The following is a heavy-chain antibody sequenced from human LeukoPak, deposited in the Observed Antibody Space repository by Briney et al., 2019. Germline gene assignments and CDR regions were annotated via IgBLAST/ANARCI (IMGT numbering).Heavy chain of an antibody. J-gene: IGHJ6*02. V-gene: IGHV3-30*04. CDR2: ISYDGSNK. Sequence: GGSLRLSCAASGFTFSSYAMHWVRQAPGKGLEWVAVISYDGSNKYYADSVKGRFTISRDNSKNTLYLQMNSLRAEDTAVYYCATSYSSSWNYSYYYGMDVWGQGTTVTVSS. CDR3: ATSYSSSWNYSYYYGMDV. D-gene: IGHD6-13*01. CDR1: GFTFSSYA.